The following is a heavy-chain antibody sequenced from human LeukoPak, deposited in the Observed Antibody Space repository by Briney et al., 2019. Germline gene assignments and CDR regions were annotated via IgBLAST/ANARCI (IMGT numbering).Heavy chain of an antibody. CDR1: GFTFSSYG. CDR3: GRDGTENQ. CDR2: IWFDGSNK. V-gene: IGHV3-33*01. Sequence: GGSLRLSCAASGFTFSSYGMHWVRQAPGKGLEWVAVIWFDGSNKYYADSVKGRFTISRDNAQNSLYLQMNSLRAEDTALYYCGRDGTENQWGQGTLVTVSS. D-gene: IGHD1-14*01. J-gene: IGHJ4*02.